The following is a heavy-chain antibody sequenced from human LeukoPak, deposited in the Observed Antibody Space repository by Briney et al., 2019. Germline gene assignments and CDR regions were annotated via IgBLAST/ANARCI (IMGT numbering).Heavy chain of an antibody. CDR1: GFTFSDYY. CDR2: ISSSSTYT. Sequence: GGSLRLSCAASGFTFSDYYMSWIRQAPGKGLEWVSYISSSSTYTNYADSVKGRFTISRDNSKNTLYLQMNSLRAEDTAVYYCAKYCSGVSCYHGVDYWGQGTLVTLSS. D-gene: IGHD2-15*01. V-gene: IGHV3-11*03. CDR3: AKYCSGVSCYHGVDY. J-gene: IGHJ4*02.